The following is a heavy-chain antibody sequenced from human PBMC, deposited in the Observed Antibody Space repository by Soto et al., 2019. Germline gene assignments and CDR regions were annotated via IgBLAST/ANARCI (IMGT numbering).Heavy chain of an antibody. CDR2: ISAYNGNT. D-gene: IGHD6-13*01. CDR3: ARGSRIAAAGTLIDY. V-gene: IGHV1-18*04. CDR1: GYTFTSYG. J-gene: IGHJ4*02. Sequence: ASVKVSCKASGYTFTSYGISWVRQSAGQGLEWMGWISAYNGNTNYAQKLQGRVTMTTDTSTSTAYMELRSLRSDDTAVYYCARGSRIAAAGTLIDYWGQGTLVTVSS.